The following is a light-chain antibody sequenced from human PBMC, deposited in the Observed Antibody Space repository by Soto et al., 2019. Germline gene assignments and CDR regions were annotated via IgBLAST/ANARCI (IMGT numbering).Light chain of an antibody. Sequence: DIQMTQSPSSVSASVGDRVTITCRASQGISSWLAWYQQKPGKAPKLLIYAASSLQSGVPSRFSGSGSGTDFTLTISSLQPEDYYCQQANSFPFTFRPGTKVDIK. CDR3: QQANSFPFT. CDR1: QGISSW. J-gene: IGKJ3*01. V-gene: IGKV1-12*01. CDR2: AAS.